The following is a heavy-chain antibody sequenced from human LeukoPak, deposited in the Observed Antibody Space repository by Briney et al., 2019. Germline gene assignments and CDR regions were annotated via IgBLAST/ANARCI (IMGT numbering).Heavy chain of an antibody. Sequence: GGSLRLSCAASGFTFSSYAMSWVRQAPGKGLEWVAVIWYDGSSKDYADSVKGRFTFSRDNSKNTLYLQMNSLTVEDTAVYYCARSQSSSLIDYWGQGTLVTVSS. D-gene: IGHD6-13*01. V-gene: IGHV3-33*08. CDR3: ARSQSSSLIDY. CDR1: GFTFSSYA. J-gene: IGHJ4*02. CDR2: IWYDGSSK.